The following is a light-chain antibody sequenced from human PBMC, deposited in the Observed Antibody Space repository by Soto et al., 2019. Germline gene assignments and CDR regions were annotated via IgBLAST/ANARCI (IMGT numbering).Light chain of an antibody. CDR3: QQTYTFPWT. V-gene: IGKV1-39*01. J-gene: IGKJ1*01. Sequence: THMTKSPWSLSAYVGDKIIITCRASRDVGSDVSWYQHKPGEAPKLLIYTASSLQGGVPLRFSGAGSRTDFSLTISGLQPEDSATYYCQQTYTFPWTFGQGTKVDIK. CDR2: TAS. CDR1: RDVGSD.